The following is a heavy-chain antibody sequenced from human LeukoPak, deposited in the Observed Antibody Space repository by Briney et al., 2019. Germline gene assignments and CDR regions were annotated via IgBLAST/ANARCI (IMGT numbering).Heavy chain of an antibody. CDR3: AIEMATITFFGAFDI. CDR1: GGSFSGYY. Sequence: MASETLSLTCAVYGGSFSGYYWSWIRQPPGKGLEWIGEINHSGSTNYNPSLKSRVTISVDTSKNQFSLNLSSVTAADTAVYFCAIEMATITFFGAFDIWGQGTMVTVSS. J-gene: IGHJ3*02. V-gene: IGHV4-34*01. D-gene: IGHD5-24*01. CDR2: INHSGST.